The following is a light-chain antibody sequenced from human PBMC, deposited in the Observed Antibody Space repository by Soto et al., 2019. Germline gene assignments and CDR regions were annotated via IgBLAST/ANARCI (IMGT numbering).Light chain of an antibody. J-gene: IGKJ3*01. V-gene: IGKV3-15*01. CDR3: QQYNNLPRT. CDR2: GAS. CDR1: QSVGSN. Sequence: EIVMTQSPATLSMSPGEKATLSCRASQSVGSNLAWYQQKPGQAPRLLIYGASTRATGIPARFSASGSGTEFTLTISSLQSEDFAIYHCQQYNNLPRTFGPGTKVDIK.